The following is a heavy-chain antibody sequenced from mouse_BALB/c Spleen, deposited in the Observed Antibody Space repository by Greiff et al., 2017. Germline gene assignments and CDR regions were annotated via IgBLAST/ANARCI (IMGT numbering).Heavy chain of an antibody. CDR1: GYTFTSYW. V-gene: IGHV1S22*01. Sequence: LQQPGSELVRPGASVKLSCKASGYTFTSYWMHWVKQRPGQGLEWIGNIYPGSGSTNYDEKFKSKATLTVDKSSSTAYMQLSSLTSEDSAVYYCERVWFGEAMDYWGQGTSVTVSS. D-gene: IGHD2-13*01. J-gene: IGHJ4*01. CDR3: ERVWFGEAMDY. CDR2: IYPGSGST.